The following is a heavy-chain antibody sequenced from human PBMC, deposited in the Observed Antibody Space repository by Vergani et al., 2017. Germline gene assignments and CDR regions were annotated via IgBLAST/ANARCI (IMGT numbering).Heavy chain of an antibody. J-gene: IGHJ5*02. V-gene: IGHV3-33*08. D-gene: IGHD1-14*01. Sequence: VQLVESGGVVVQPGGSLRLSCAASGFTFDDYAMHWVRQAPGKGLGWVAVTWYDGNNKQYADSVKGRFTISRDNSKSTMYLQMNSLRDEDTGVYYCARDLRLLYNRFDPWGQGTLVTVSS. CDR1: GFTFDDYA. CDR3: ARDLRLLYNRFDP. CDR2: TWYDGNNK.